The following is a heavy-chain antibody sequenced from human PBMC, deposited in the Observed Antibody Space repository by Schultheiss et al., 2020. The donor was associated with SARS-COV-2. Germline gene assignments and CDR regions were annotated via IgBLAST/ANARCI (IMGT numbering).Heavy chain of an antibody. CDR1: GFTFSNAW. CDR3: ARDITYDNGFDP. J-gene: IGHJ5*02. Sequence: GGSLRLSCAASGFTFSNAWMSWVRQAPGKGLEWVSRINSDGSSTSYADSVKGRFTISRDNAKNTLYLQMNSLRAEDTAVYYCARDITYDNGFDPWGQGTLVTVSS. CDR2: INSDGSST. D-gene: IGHD3-22*01. V-gene: IGHV3-74*01.